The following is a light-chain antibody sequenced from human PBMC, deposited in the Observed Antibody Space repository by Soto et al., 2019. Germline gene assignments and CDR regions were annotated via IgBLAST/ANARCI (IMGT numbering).Light chain of an antibody. CDR1: QSVSSD. J-gene: IGKJ1*01. Sequence: EIVMTPSPATLSVSPGERATLSCTASQSVSSDLAWYHQKPGQAPRLLIYGASTRATGIPARFSGSGSGTEFTLTINSLQSEDFAVYYCQQYNNWSRTFGQGTKVDI. V-gene: IGKV3-15*01. CDR3: QQYNNWSRT. CDR2: GAS.